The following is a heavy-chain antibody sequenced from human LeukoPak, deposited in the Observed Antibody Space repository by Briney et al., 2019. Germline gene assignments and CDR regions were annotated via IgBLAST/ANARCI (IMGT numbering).Heavy chain of an antibody. CDR2: IHYSGTS. J-gene: IGHJ4*02. CDR1: GGSISSGNNY. CDR3: ARVPVVRGVIED. D-gene: IGHD3-10*01. V-gene: IGHV4-31*03. Sequence: PSQTLSLTCTVSGGSISSGNNYWSWFRQYSGKGLEWIGYIHYSGTSYYNPPLKSRVTISIDTSKNQFSLKLSSVAAAGAAVYYCARVPVVRGVIEDWGQGTLVTVSS.